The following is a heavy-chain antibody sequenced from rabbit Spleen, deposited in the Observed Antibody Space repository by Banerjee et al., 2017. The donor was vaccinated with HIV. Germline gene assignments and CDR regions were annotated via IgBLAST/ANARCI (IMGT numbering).Heavy chain of an antibody. V-gene: IGHV1S40*01. Sequence: QSLEESGGGLVQPKGSLTLTCTASGFSFSSSDYMCWVRQAPGKGLEWIGCIYIGSSGSTYYASWAKGRFTISKTSSTTVTLQMTSLTAADTATYFCARMAGSSWNIYDGMDLWGPGTLVTVS. CDR2: IYIGSSGST. J-gene: IGHJ6*01. CDR1: GFSFSSSDY. CDR3: ARMAGSSWNIYDGMDL. D-gene: IGHD8-1*01.